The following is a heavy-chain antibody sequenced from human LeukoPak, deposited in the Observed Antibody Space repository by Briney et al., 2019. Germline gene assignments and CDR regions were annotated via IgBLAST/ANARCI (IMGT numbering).Heavy chain of an antibody. CDR3: ASAIAAAGNYYYYGMDV. Sequence: GESLKISCQGSGYSFTNFWIGWVRQPPGKGLEWMGIIYPGDSDTRYSPSFQGQVTISADKSISTAYLQWSSLKASDTAMYYCASAIAAAGNYYYYGMDVWGQGTTVTVSS. V-gene: IGHV5-51*01. J-gene: IGHJ6*02. CDR1: GYSFTNFW. D-gene: IGHD6-13*01. CDR2: IYPGDSDT.